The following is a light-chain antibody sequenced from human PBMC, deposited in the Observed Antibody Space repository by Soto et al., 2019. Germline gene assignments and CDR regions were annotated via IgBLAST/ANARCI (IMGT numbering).Light chain of an antibody. V-gene: IGLV2-14*03. CDR3: SSYSTSSALV. CDR1: SADIGAFNY. Sequence: QSVLTQPASVSGSPGQSITISCAGTSADIGAFNYVSWYQHHPGKAPKLLIYDVSDRPSGVSTRFSASKSANTASLTISGLQADDGADYYCSSYSTSSALVFGGGTKLTVL. CDR2: DVS. J-gene: IGLJ2*01.